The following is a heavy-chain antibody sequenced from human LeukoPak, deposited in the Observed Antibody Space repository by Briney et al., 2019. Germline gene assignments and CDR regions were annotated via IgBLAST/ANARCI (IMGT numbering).Heavy chain of an antibody. Sequence: GGSLRLSCAASGFTVSSNYMSWVRQAPGQGLEWVANIKQDAGDKYYVDSVKGRFTIYRDNSKNSLYLQMNSLRADDTAFYYCARGSPEFFDYWGQGTLVTISS. CDR3: ARGSPEFFDY. J-gene: IGHJ4*02. V-gene: IGHV3-7*01. D-gene: IGHD3-10*01. CDR1: GFTVSSNY. CDR2: IKQDAGDK.